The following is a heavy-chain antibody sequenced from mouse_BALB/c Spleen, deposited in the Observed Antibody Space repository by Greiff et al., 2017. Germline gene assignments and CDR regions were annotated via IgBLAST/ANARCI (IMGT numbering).Heavy chain of an antibody. Sequence: QVQLKESGPGLVQPSQSLSITCTVSGFSLTSYGVHWVRQSPGKGLEWLGVIWSGGSTDYNAAFISRLSISKDNSKSQVFFKMNSLQANDTDIYYCASFYYGNYVYYAMDYWGQGTSVTVSS. D-gene: IGHD2-1*01. J-gene: IGHJ4*01. CDR2: IWSGGST. V-gene: IGHV2-2*02. CDR3: ASFYYGNYVYYAMDY. CDR1: GFSLTSYG.